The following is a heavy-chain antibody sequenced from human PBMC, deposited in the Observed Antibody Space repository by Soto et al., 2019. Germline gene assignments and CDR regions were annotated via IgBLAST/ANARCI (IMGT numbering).Heavy chain of an antibody. CDR2: IYPGDSDT. J-gene: IGHJ5*02. Sequence: GESLKISCKGSGYSFTSYWIGWVRQTPGKGLEWMGIIYPGDSDTRYSPSFQGQVTISADKSISTAYLQWSSLKASDTAMYYCAKYGCSSTSCLEDNWFDPWGQGTLVTVS. CDR1: GYSFTSYW. CDR3: AKYGCSSTSCLEDNWFDP. D-gene: IGHD2-2*01. V-gene: IGHV5-51*01.